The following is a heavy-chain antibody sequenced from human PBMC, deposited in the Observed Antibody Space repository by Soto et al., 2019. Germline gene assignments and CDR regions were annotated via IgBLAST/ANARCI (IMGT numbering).Heavy chain of an antibody. CDR1: GFTFSSYS. J-gene: IGHJ6*03. CDR2: ISSSSSYI. Sequence: EVQLVESGGGLVKPGGSLRLSCAASGFTFSSYSMNWVRQAPGKGLEWVSSISSSSSYIYYADSVKGRFTISRDNAKNSLYLQMNGLRAEDTAVYYCARYYMFRGLDDYMDVWGKGTTVTVSS. D-gene: IGHD3-10*01. V-gene: IGHV3-21*01. CDR3: ARYYMFRGLDDYMDV.